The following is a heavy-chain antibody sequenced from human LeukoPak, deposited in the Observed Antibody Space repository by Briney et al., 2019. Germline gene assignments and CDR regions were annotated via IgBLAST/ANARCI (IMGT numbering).Heavy chain of an antibody. CDR1: GYTFTSNY. CDR3: APHPAGYAY. D-gene: IGHD2-2*01. J-gene: IGHJ4*02. CDR2: IYPRDGST. Sequence: GASVKVSCKASGYTFTSNYIHWVRQALGQGLEWMGMIYPRDGSTSYAQKFQGRVTVTRDTSTSTVHMELSGLRSEDTAVYYCAPHPAGYAYCGQAPLFTVSS. V-gene: IGHV1-46*01.